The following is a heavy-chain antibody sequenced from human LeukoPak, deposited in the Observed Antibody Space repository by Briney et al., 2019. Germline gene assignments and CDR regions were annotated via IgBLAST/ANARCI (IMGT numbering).Heavy chain of an antibody. D-gene: IGHD3-10*01. J-gene: IGHJ4*02. CDR3: AKGATLIRGVIPFVDY. CDR1: GFSFGSYG. CDR2: FSGSADST. Sequence: GGSLRLSCAASGFSFGSYGMNWVRQAPGKGLEWVSGFSGSADSTHYADSVKGRFTISRDISKNTLYLQMNSLRAEDTAVYYCAKGATLIRGVIPFVDYWGQGTLVTVSS. V-gene: IGHV3-23*01.